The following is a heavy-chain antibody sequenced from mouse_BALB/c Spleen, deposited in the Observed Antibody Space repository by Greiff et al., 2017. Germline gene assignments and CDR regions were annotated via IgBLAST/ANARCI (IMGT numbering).Heavy chain of an antibody. V-gene: IGHV5-6-5*01. CDR2: ISSGGST. Sequence: DVMLVESGGGLVKPGGSLKLSCAASGFTFSGYAMSWVRQTPEKRLEWVASISSGGSTYYPDSVKGRFTISRDNARNILYLQMSSLRSEDTAMYYCASLIYYYGSDYFDYWGQGTTLTVSS. CDR1: GFTFSGYA. J-gene: IGHJ2*01. D-gene: IGHD1-1*01. CDR3: ASLIYYYGSDYFDY.